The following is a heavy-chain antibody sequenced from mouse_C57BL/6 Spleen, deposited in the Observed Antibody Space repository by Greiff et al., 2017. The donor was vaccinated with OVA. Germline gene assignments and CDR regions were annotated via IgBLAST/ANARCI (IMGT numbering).Heavy chain of an antibody. V-gene: IGHV1-82*01. CDR2: IYPGDGDT. CDR1: GYAFSSSW. Sequence: QVQLQQSGPELVKPGASVKISCKASGYAFSSSWMNWVKQRPGKGLEWIGRIYPGDGDTNYNGKFKGKATLTADKSSSTAYMQLSSLTSEDSAVYFCAREVLDVWGTGTTVTVSS. CDR3: AREVLDV. J-gene: IGHJ1*03. D-gene: IGHD2-14*01.